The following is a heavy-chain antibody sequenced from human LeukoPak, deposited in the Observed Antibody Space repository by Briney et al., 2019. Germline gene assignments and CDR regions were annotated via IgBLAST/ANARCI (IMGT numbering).Heavy chain of an antibody. CDR2: ISYDGSNK. J-gene: IGHJ4*02. CDR3: VTEYDFWSGYYTH. Sequence: GGSLRLSCAASGFTFSGYGMHWVRQAPGKGLEWVAVISYDGSNKYYADSVKGRFTISRDNSKNTLYLQMNSLRAEDTAVYYCVTEYDFWSGYYTHWGQGTLVTVSS. V-gene: IGHV3-30*19. D-gene: IGHD3-3*01. CDR1: GFTFSGYG.